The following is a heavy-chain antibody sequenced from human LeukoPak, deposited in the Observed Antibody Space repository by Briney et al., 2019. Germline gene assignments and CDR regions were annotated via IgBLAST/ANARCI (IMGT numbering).Heavy chain of an antibody. J-gene: IGHJ4*02. CDR3: ARGGELRFLEWLLPFDY. CDR1: GFTFSSYG. D-gene: IGHD3-3*01. Sequence: GRSLRPSCAASGFTFSSYGMHWVRQAPGKGLEWVAVIWYDGSNKYYADSVKGRFTISRDNSKNTLYLQMNSLRAEDTAVYYCARGGELRFLEWLLPFDYWGQGTLVTVSS. CDR2: IWYDGSNK. V-gene: IGHV3-33*01.